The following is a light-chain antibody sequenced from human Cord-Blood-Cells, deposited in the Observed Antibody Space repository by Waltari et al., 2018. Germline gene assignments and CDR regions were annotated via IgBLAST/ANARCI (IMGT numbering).Light chain of an antibody. J-gene: IGLJ3*02. CDR1: NIGSKS. CDR3: QVWDSSSDHWV. Sequence: SYVLTQPPSVSVAPGKTARITCGGNNIGSKSVHWYQQKPGQAPLLVVYDDSDRPSGIPGRFSGSNSGNTATLTISRVEAGDEADYYCQVWDSSSDHWVFGGGTKLTVL. CDR2: DDS. V-gene: IGLV3-21*03.